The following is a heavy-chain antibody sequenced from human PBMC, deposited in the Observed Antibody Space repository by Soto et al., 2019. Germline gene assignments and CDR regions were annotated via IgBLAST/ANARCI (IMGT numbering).Heavy chain of an antibody. V-gene: IGHV3-21*01. Sequence: PGGSLRLSCAASGFSFSSYAMHRVRQAPGKGLEWVSFISSSSSDIYYADSVKGRFTISRDNAKNSLYLQMNSLRDEDMAVYYCARSIVVLPAAAVDFEYWGQGALVPVSS. CDR3: ARSIVVLPAAAVDFEY. CDR1: GFSFSSYA. D-gene: IGHD2-2*01. J-gene: IGHJ4*02. CDR2: ISSSSSDI.